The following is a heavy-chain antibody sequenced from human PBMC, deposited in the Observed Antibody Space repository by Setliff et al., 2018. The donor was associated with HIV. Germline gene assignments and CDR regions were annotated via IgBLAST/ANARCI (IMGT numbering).Heavy chain of an antibody. D-gene: IGHD3-10*01. J-gene: IGHJ6*01. CDR3: ARDNSYYYGSGSHYWYGMDV. V-gene: IGHV4-61*09. CDR2: ISTSGTT. CDR1: GGSISSGSHF. Sequence: PSETLSLTCTVSGGSISSGSHFWGWIRQPAGKGLEWIGHISTSGTTKYNPSLKSRVTISVDTSKNQFSLKLSSVTAADTAVYYCARDNSYYYGSGSHYWYGMDVWGQGTTVTVSS.